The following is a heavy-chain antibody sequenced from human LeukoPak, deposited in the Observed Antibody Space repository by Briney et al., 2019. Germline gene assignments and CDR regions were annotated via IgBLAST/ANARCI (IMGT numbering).Heavy chain of an antibody. D-gene: IGHD5-18*01. V-gene: IGHV4-4*07. CDR2: IYTTGRT. CDR3: ARSGYTISAYHSDF. Sequence: SETLSLTCDVSGVSIRSYWWSWVRKPAGKGLEWIGHIYTTGRTNYSPSFQSRVTMSIDMSSNQFSLTLSSVTAADTAVYYCARSGYTISAYHSDFWGQGAPVTVSS. CDR1: GVSIRSYW. J-gene: IGHJ4*02.